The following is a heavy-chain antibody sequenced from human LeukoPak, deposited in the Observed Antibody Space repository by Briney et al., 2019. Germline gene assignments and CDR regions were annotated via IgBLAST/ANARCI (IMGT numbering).Heavy chain of an antibody. CDR1: GGSFSGYY. Sequence: SETLSLTCAVYGGSFSGYYWSWIRQPPGKGLEWIGEINHSGSTDYNPSLKSRVTISVDTSKNQFSLKLSSVTAADTAVYYCARARKTTMIVAKDAFDIWGQGTMVTVSS. V-gene: IGHV4-34*01. CDR3: ARARKTTMIVAKDAFDI. D-gene: IGHD3-22*01. J-gene: IGHJ3*02. CDR2: INHSGST.